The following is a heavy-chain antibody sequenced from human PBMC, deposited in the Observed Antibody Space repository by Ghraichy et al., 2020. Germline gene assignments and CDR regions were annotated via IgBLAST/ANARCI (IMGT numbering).Heavy chain of an antibody. D-gene: IGHD3-22*01. CDR3: AGTHYYDSSGYYAFDI. V-gene: IGHV1-69*13. CDR1: GGTFSSYA. Sequence: SVKVSCKASGGTFSSYAISWVRQAPGQGLEWMGGIIPIFGTANYAQKFQGRVTITADESTSTAYMELSSLRSEDTAVYYCAGTHYYDSSGYYAFDIWGQGTMVTVSS. J-gene: IGHJ3*02. CDR2: IIPIFGTA.